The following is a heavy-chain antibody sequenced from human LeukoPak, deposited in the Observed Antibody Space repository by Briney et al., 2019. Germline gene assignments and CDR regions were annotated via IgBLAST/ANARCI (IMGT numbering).Heavy chain of an antibody. CDR2: IYYSGST. CDR1: GGSIIGFY. J-gene: IGHJ5*02. Sequence: SETLSLTCTVSGGSIIGFYWSWIRQYPGKGLEWIGYIYYSGSTKYNPSLTSRVTISVHTSKHEVSLSLTSVTAADTAVYYCARGRAQFDPWGQGTLVTVSS. V-gene: IGHV4-59*01. CDR3: ARGRAQFDP.